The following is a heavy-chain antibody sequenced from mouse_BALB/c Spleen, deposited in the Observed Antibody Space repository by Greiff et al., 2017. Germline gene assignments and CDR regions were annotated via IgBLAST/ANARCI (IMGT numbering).Heavy chain of an antibody. D-gene: IGHD1-1*01. CDR3: ARSQIYYVS. J-gene: IGHJ2*01. V-gene: IGHV1-7*01. Sequence: QVQLQQSGAELAKPGASVKMSCKASGYTFTSYWMHWVKQRPGQGLEWIGYINPSTGYTEYNQKFKDKATLTADKSSSTAYMQLSSLTSEDSAVYYCARSQIYYVSWGQGTTPTVSS. CDR1: GYTFTSYW. CDR2: INPSTGYT.